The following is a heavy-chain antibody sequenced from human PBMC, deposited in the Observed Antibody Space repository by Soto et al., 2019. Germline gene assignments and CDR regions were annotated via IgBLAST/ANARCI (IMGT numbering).Heavy chain of an antibody. CDR3: ARDFRSGSYYNPTDYGMDV. CDR1: ECVYLGGG. Sequence: PGGSLRLSVAAAECVYLGGGRLRNSQAPGKGLEWVAVIWYDGSNKYYADSVKGRFTISRDNSKNTLYLQMNSLRAEDTAVYYCARDFRSGSYYNPTDYGMDVWGQGNTVTVSS. J-gene: IGHJ6*02. CDR2: IWYDGSNK. D-gene: IGHD3-10*01. V-gene: IGHV3-33*01.